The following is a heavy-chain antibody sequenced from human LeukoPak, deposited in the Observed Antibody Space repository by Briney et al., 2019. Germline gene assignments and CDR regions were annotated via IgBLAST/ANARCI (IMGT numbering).Heavy chain of an antibody. CDR2: IRYDGSNK. Sequence: GGSLRLSCAASGFTFSSYGMHWVRQAPGKGQEWVAFIRYDGSNKYYADSVKGRFTISRDNSKNTLYLQMNSLRAEDTAVYYCAKWDVDTAMDADYWGQGTLVTVSS. CDR3: AKWDVDTAMDADY. D-gene: IGHD5-18*01. CDR1: GFTFSSYG. J-gene: IGHJ4*02. V-gene: IGHV3-30*02.